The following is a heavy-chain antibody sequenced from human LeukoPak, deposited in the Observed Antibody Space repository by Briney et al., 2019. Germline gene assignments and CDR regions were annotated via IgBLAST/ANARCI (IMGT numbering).Heavy chain of an antibody. Sequence: GGSLRLSCGVSGFTFSSYEMNWARQAPGKGLEWVSYISSVGSTRHYADSVKGRLTISRDNAKNSLYLQMNSLRAEDTAVYYCARERIAVGRGFFDYWGQGTLVTVSS. CDR3: ARERIAVGRGFFDY. CDR2: ISSVGSTR. J-gene: IGHJ4*02. V-gene: IGHV3-48*03. CDR1: GFTFSSYE. D-gene: IGHD6-19*01.